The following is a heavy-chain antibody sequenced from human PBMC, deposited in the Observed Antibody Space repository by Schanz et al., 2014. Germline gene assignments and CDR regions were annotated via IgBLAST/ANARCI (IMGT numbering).Heavy chain of an antibody. Sequence: QVQLVESGGGVVQSGRSLRLSCVASGFTFSSYGMHWVRQAPGKGLEWVSTIYASGATYYADSVKRRFTISRDISKNTLHLQVTSLRAEDTAIYYCARDGNYYGSRNYYKTPYYFDYWGQGTLVTVSS. CDR3: ARDGNYYGSRNYYKTPYYFDY. D-gene: IGHD3-10*01. V-gene: IGHV3-NL1*01. CDR2: IYASGAT. CDR1: GFTFSSYG. J-gene: IGHJ4*02.